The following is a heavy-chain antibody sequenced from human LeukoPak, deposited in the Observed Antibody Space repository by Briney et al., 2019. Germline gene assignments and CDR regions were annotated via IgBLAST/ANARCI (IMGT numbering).Heavy chain of an antibody. D-gene: IGHD6-19*01. V-gene: IGHV3-30-3*01. CDR2: ISYDGSNK. Sequence: GGSLRLSCSASGFTFSSYAMHWVRQAPGKGMEWVAVISYDGSNKYHADSVKGRFTISRDNSKNTLYLQMNSLRVEDTAVYYCASQDIAVAGNYYFDYWGQGTLVTVSS. CDR1: GFTFSSYA. CDR3: ASQDIAVAGNYYFDY. J-gene: IGHJ4*02.